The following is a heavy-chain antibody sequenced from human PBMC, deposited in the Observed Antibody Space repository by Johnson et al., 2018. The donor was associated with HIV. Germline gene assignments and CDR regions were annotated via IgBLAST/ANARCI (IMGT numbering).Heavy chain of an antibody. CDR3: ARELGYSSRAFGAFDI. CDR1: GFTFSSYA. J-gene: IGHJ3*02. D-gene: IGHD6-13*01. V-gene: IGHV3-23*04. CDR2: ISGSGGST. Sequence: VQLVESGGGLVQPGGSLRLSCAASGFTFSSYAMSWVRQAPGKGLEWVSAISGSGGSTFYADSVKGRFTISRDNSKNTLYLQMNSLRAEDTAVYYCARELGYSSRAFGAFDIWGQGTMVTVSS.